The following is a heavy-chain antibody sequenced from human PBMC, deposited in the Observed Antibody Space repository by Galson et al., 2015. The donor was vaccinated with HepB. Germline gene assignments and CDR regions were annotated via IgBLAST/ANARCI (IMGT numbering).Heavy chain of an antibody. V-gene: IGHV1-46*01. Sequence: SVKVSCKASGYTFTSYYMHWVRQAPGQGLEWMGIINPSGGSTSYAQKFQGRVTMTRDTSTSTVYMELSSLRSEDTAVYYCARDSIAVAGTTVGYYYYYGMDVWGQGTTVTVSS. D-gene: IGHD6-19*01. CDR1: GYTFTSYY. CDR2: INPSGGST. CDR3: ARDSIAVAGTTVGYYYYYGMDV. J-gene: IGHJ6*02.